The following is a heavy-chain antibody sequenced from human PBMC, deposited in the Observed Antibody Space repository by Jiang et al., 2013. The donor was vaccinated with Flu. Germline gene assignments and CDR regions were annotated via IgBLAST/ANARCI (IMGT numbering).Heavy chain of an antibody. V-gene: IGHV4-39*01. CDR3: ARPNYGDYRLLSWFDP. CDR2: IYYSGST. Sequence: ETLSLTCTVSGGSISSSSYYWGWIRQPPGKGLEWIGSIYYSGSTYYNPSLKSRVTISVDTSKNQFSLKLSSVTAADTAVYYCARPNYGDYRLLSWFDPWGQGTLVTVSS. D-gene: IGHD4-17*01. CDR1: GGSISSSSYY. J-gene: IGHJ5*02.